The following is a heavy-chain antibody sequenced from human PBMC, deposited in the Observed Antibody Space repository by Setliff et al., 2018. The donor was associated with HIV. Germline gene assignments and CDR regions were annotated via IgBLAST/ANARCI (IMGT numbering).Heavy chain of an antibody. V-gene: IGHV3-23*01. CDR3: ARSDPILVVPSSDF. Sequence: GGSLRLSCAASGFSFYSYALTWVRQAPGKGLEWVSTIGPGVGRTNYADSVKGRFTISRDDSKDTLYLQMNSLRAEDTAVYYCARSDPILVVPSSDFWGQGTLVTVSS. D-gene: IGHD3-22*01. J-gene: IGHJ4*02. CDR2: IGPGVGRT. CDR1: GFSFYSYA.